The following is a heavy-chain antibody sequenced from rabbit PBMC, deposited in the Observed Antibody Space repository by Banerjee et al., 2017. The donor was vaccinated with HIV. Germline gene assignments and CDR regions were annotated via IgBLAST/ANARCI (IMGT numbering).Heavy chain of an antibody. D-gene: IGHD1-1*01. CDR2: INTGSGNT. CDR1: GFSFSNKYV. CDR3: ARGVYLSNQNL. V-gene: IGHV1S45*01. Sequence: QEYLEESGGDLVKPEGSLTLTCTASGFSFSNKYVMCWVCQAPGKGLEWIGYINTGSGNTAYASWAKGRFTITKTSSTTVTLQMTSLTAADTATYFCARGVYLSNQNLWGPGTLVTVS. J-gene: IGHJ4*01.